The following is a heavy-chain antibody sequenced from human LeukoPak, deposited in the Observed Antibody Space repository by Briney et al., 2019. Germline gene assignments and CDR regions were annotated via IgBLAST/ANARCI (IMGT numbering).Heavy chain of an antibody. CDR2: ISSSSSYI. CDR1: GFTFDDYA. Sequence: GSLRLSCAASGFTFDDYAMHWVRQAPGKGLEWVSSISSSSSYIYYADSVKGRFTISRDNAKNSLYLQMNSLRAEDTAVYYCAREYDYDSSGYRDAFDIWGQGTMVTVSS. D-gene: IGHD3-22*01. CDR3: AREYDYDSSGYRDAFDI. V-gene: IGHV3-21*01. J-gene: IGHJ3*02.